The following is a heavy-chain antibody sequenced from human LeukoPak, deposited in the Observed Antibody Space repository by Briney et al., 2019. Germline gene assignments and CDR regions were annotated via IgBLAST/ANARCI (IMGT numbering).Heavy chain of an antibody. D-gene: IGHD5-18*01. V-gene: IGHV3-9*01. CDR3: AKVGPSGYSYGAFDY. J-gene: IGHJ4*02. CDR2: ISWNSGSI. CDR1: GFTFDDYA. Sequence: GGSLRLSCAASGFTFDDYAIHWVRQAPGKGLEWVSGISWNSGSIGYADSVKGRFTISIDNAKNSLYLQMNSLRPEDTALYYCAKVGPSGYSYGAFDYWGQGTLVTVSS.